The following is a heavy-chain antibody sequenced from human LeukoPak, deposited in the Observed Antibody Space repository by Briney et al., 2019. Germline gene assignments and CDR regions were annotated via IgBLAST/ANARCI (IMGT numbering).Heavy chain of an antibody. V-gene: IGHV3-11*01. Sequence: GGSLRLSCAASGFTFSDYYMSWIRQAPGKGLEWISYISNSGSNIYYADSVKGRFTISRDNAKNSLFLQMHSLRAEDTAVYYCAGEGYGDYDGDYWGQGTLVTISS. CDR1: GFTFSDYY. CDR3: AGEGYGDYDGDY. CDR2: ISNSGSNI. D-gene: IGHD4-17*01. J-gene: IGHJ4*02.